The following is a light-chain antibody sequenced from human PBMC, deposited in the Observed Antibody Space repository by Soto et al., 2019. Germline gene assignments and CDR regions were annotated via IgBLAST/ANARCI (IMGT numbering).Light chain of an antibody. CDR2: LGY. Sequence: DIVMTQSPLSLTVTPGEPASISCRSSRNLLKANGYTYFHWFLQKPGQSPQLLIYLGYNRAPGVPDRFSGTGSGTDITLKISRVEAEDVGVYYCMQTLESRTFGQGTKVEIK. J-gene: IGKJ1*01. V-gene: IGKV2-28*01. CDR1: RNLLKANGYTY. CDR3: MQTLESRT.